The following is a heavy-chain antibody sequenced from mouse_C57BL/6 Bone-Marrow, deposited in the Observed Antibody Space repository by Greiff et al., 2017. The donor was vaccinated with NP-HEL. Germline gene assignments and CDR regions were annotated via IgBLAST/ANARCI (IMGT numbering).Heavy chain of an antibody. CDR2: IHPNSGST. CDR3: ASDRLSTGPYWYFDV. CDR1: GYTFTSYW. J-gene: IGHJ1*03. Sequence: QVQLQQPGAELVKPGASVKLSCKASGYTFTSYWMHWVKQRPGQGLEWIGMIHPNSGSTNYNEKFKSKATLTVDKSSSTAYMQLSSLTSEDSAVYYCASDRLSTGPYWYFDVWGTGTTVTVSS. D-gene: IGHD4-1*02. V-gene: IGHV1-64*01.